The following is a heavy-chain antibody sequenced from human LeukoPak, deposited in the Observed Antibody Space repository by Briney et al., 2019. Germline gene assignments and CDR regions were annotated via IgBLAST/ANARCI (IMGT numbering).Heavy chain of an antibody. D-gene: IGHD3-10*01. CDR3: ARHGRFGSGDFRTYCDY. J-gene: IGHJ4*02. V-gene: IGHV4-39*01. CDR2: FYYDGTT. Sequence: SETLSLTCTVSGGSISSSSYYWGWIRQPPGKGLEWIGSFYYDGTTYYHPSLKSRVTVSVDTSKNQFSLKLSSVTAADTAVYYCARHGRFGSGDFRTYCDYWGQGNLVTVSS. CDR1: GGSISSSSYY.